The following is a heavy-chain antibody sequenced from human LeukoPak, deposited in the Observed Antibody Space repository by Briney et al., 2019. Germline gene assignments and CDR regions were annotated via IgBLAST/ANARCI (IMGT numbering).Heavy chain of an antibody. Sequence: SETLSLTCTVSGGSISSSSYYWSWIRQPPGKGLEWIGYIYYSGSTNYNPSLKSRVTISVDKSKNQFSLKLSSVTAADTAVYYCARRKGTFDYWGQGTLVAVSS. CDR2: IYYSGST. J-gene: IGHJ4*02. D-gene: IGHD1-1*01. CDR1: GGSISSSSYY. V-gene: IGHV4-61*05. CDR3: ARRKGTFDY.